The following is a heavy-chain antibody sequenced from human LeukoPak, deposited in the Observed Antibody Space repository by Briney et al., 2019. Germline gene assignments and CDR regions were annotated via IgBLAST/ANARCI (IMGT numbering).Heavy chain of an antibody. CDR3: ARGLRDSSGREYFQH. Sequence: GASVKVSCKASGYTFTSYDISWVRQAAGQGLEWMGWMNPNSGNTGYARKFKGRVTMTGNTSINTAYMELSSLRSEDTAVYYCARGLRDSSGREYFQHWGQGTLVTVSS. J-gene: IGHJ1*01. V-gene: IGHV1-8*01. CDR1: GYTFTSYD. CDR2: MNPNSGNT. D-gene: IGHD3-22*01.